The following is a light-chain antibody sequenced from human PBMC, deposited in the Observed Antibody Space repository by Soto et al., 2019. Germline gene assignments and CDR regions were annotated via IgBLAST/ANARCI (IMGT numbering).Light chain of an antibody. Sequence: QSVLTQPPSVSGAPGQRVIISCTGSSSNIGAGYEVHWYQQIPGTAPKLLIYGNTNRPSGVPDRFSASKSGTSASLAITGLQAEDEADYYCSSFTNSILVFGGGTKLTVL. CDR2: GNT. CDR1: SSNIGAGYE. J-gene: IGLJ3*02. V-gene: IGLV1-40*01. CDR3: SSFTNSILV.